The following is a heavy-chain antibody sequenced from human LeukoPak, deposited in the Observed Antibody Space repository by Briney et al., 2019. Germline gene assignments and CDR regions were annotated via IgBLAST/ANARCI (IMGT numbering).Heavy chain of an antibody. CDR2: IKGDESTT. D-gene: IGHD2-8*01. V-gene: IGHV3-74*01. J-gene: IGHJ6*02. CDR3: ARGMYLAYGMDV. CDR1: GFTFSTYW. Sequence: GGSLRLSCTASGFTFSTYWMHWVRQAPGKGLVWVSRIKGDESTTNYADSAKGRFTISRDNAQSTVYLQMNSLRAEDTAVYYCARGMYLAYGMDVWGQGTTVTVSS.